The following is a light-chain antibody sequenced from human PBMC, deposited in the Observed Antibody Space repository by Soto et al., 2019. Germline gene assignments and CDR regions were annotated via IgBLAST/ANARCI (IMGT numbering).Light chain of an antibody. CDR2: GNS. CDR1: SSNIGAGYD. CDR3: QSYDSSLSGYV. V-gene: IGLV1-40*01. Sequence: QSVLTQPPSVSGAPGQRVTISCTGSSSNIGAGYDVHWYQQFPGTAPKLLIHGNSNRPSGVPDRFSGSKSGTSASLAITGLQAEDEADYCCQSYDSSLSGYVFGTGTKVTVL. J-gene: IGLJ1*01.